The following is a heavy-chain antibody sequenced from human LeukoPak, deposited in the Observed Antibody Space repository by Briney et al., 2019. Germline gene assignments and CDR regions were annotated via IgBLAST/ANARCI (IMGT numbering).Heavy chain of an antibody. CDR2: ISGSGGST. Sequence: GALRLSCAASGFTFSSYAMSWVRQAPWKGLEWVSAISGSGGSTYYADSVKGRFTLSRDNSKNTLYLQMNSLRAEDTAVYYCAKGVWTDYTITHFDYWGQGTQVTVSS. V-gene: IGHV3-23*01. D-gene: IGHD3/OR15-3a*01. CDR3: AKGVWTDYTITHFDY. J-gene: IGHJ4*02. CDR1: GFTFSSYA.